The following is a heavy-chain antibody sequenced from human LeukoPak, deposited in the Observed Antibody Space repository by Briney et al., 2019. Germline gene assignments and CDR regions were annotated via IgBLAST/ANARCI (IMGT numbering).Heavy chain of an antibody. D-gene: IGHD2-2*01. CDR2: NSAYNGNT. CDR1: GYTFTSYG. J-gene: IGHJ6*02. V-gene: IGHV1-18*01. Sequence: ASVKVSCKASGYTFTSYGISWVRQAPGQGLEWTGWNSAYNGNTNYAQKLQGRVTMTTDTSTSTAYMELRSLRSDDTAVYYCARDRRHQLLTDYYYYGMDVWGQGTTVTVSS. CDR3: ARDRRHQLLTDYYYYGMDV.